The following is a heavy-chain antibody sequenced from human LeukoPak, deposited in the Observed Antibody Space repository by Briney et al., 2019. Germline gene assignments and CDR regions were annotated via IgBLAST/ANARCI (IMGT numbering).Heavy chain of an antibody. CDR2: IKQDGSEK. V-gene: IGHV3-7*01. CDR3: AREHLVYSSGWYYYYYMDV. Sequence: PGGSLRLSCAASGFTFSSYEMNWVRQAPGKGLEWVANIKQDGSEKYYVDSVKGRFTISRDNAKNSLYLQMNSLRAGDTAVYYCAREHLVYSSGWYYYYYMDVWGKGTTVTISS. CDR1: GFTFSSYE. D-gene: IGHD6-19*01. J-gene: IGHJ6*03.